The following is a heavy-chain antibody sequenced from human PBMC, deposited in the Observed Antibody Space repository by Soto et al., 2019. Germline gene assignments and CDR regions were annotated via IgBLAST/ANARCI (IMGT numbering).Heavy chain of an antibody. Sequence: EAQLLEFGGGLVQPGGSLRLSCAASGLAFSNYAMTWVRQAPGKGLEWVSIITASGYSAYYGGAVKGRFTTSRDNSRSTFYLQMNGLRADDTAVYYCAKGDLLWDPFDFWGQGTLVTVSS. CDR1: GLAFSNYA. J-gene: IGHJ4*02. D-gene: IGHD3-16*01. CDR3: AKGDLLWDPFDF. V-gene: IGHV3-23*01. CDR2: ITASGYSA.